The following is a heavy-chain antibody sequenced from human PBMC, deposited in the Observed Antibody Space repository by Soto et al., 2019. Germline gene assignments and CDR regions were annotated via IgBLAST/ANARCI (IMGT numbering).Heavy chain of an antibody. Sequence: GGSLRLSCAASGFTFSYSWMNWVRQAPGKGLEWVAYISADVRETNHVDSVKGRFTISRDNAKNSPFLQMNSLRAEDTAVYYCARTPRLLDSWGQGTMGIVS. CDR1: GFTFSYSW. CDR2: ISADVRET. CDR3: ARTPRLLDS. J-gene: IGHJ4*02. V-gene: IGHV3-7*01. D-gene: IGHD6-6*01.